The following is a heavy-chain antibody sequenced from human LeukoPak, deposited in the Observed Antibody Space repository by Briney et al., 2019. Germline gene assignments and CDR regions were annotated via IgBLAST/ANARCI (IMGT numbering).Heavy chain of an antibody. V-gene: IGHV3-30*18. D-gene: IGHD3-22*01. CDR3: AKDRDPYSSGTWDS. CDR2: RSDDGSAQ. CDR1: GLTFNKYG. Sequence: PGRSLRLSCLANGLTFNKYGMHWVRQAPPRGLEWVAVRSDDGSAQHYADSVRGRFTISRDNSKNTLSLQMNSLRPEDTAMYFCAKDRDPYSSGTWDSWGQGTLVIVSS. J-gene: IGHJ1*01.